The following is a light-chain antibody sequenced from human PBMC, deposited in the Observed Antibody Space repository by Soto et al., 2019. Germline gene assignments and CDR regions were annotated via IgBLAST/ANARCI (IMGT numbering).Light chain of an antibody. Sequence: EIVLTQSPGTLSLSPGDRATLSCRASQTISPNYLAWYQQKPGQAPRLLIYGISNKAAGITDRFTGSGSGTDFTLTISRQEPEDFAVYYCQEADSSPGGTFGQGTKVEIK. CDR3: QEADSSPGGT. J-gene: IGKJ1*01. CDR2: GIS. V-gene: IGKV3-20*01. CDR1: QTISPNY.